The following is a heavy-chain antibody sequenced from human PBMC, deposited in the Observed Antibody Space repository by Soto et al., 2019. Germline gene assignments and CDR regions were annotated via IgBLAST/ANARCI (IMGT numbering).Heavy chain of an antibody. CDR2: IYYSGST. J-gene: IGHJ4*02. D-gene: IGHD2-21*01. Sequence: SETLSLTCTVSVGSISSYYWNWIRQPPGKGLEWIGYIYYSGSTNYNPSLKSRVTISVDTSKNQFSLKLSSVTAADTAVYYCARDIRTRFDYWGQGTLVTVSS. V-gene: IGHV4-59*01. CDR3: ARDIRTRFDY. CDR1: VGSISSYY.